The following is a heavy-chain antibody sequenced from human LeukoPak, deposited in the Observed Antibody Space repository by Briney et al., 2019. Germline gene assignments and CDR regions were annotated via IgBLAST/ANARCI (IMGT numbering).Heavy chain of an antibody. CDR1: GGSISSYY. J-gene: IGHJ4*02. Sequence: PSETLSLTCTVSGGSISSYYWSWIRQPPGKGLEWIGYIYYSGSTNCNPSLKSRVTISVDTSKDQFSLKLSSVTAADTAVYYCARHMGLGYSYGYPYFDYWGQGTLVTVSS. V-gene: IGHV4-59*08. CDR3: ARHMGLGYSYGYPYFDY. D-gene: IGHD5-18*01. CDR2: IYYSGST.